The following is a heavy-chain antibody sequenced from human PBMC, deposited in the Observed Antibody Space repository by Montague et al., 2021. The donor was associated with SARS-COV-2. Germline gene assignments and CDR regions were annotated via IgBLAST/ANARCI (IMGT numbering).Heavy chain of an antibody. CDR2: IKQSGRT. Sequence: SETLSLTCAVYGGSFGDYHWSWIRQPPGKGLEWIGDIKQSGRTNYNPSLKSRVTISVDTSKNQFSLKLTSVTAADTAVYFCAGGHLSVSMIVVVFTSASYSFDYWGQGAQVTVSS. J-gene: IGHJ4*02. D-gene: IGHD3-22*01. CDR1: GGSFGDYH. V-gene: IGHV4-34*01. CDR3: AGGHLSVSMIVVVFTSASYSFDY.